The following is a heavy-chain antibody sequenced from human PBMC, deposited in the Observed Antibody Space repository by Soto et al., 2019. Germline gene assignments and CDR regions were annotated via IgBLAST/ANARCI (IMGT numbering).Heavy chain of an antibody. CDR1: GGTFSSYA. Sequence: SVKVSCKASGGTFSSYAISWVRQAPGQGLEWMGGITPIFGTANYAQKFQVRVTITADKSTSTSYMELSSLRSEDTAVYYCARDCSGGSCYSFFPYYFDYWGQGTLVTVSS. V-gene: IGHV1-69*06. CDR3: ARDCSGGSCYSFFPYYFDY. CDR2: ITPIFGTA. J-gene: IGHJ4*02. D-gene: IGHD2-15*01.